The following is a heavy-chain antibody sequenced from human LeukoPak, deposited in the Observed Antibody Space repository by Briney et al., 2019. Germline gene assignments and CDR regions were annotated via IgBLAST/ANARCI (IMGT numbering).Heavy chain of an antibody. J-gene: IGHJ4*02. CDR2: ISGSGGST. D-gene: IGHD6-13*01. Sequence: GGSLRLSCAASGFTFSSYAMSWVRQAPVKGLEWVSAISGSGGSTYYADSVKGRFTISRDNSKNRLYLQMNSLRAEDTAVYYCAKDLRSSSWYYFDYWGQGTLVTVSS. CDR3: AKDLRSSSWYYFDY. V-gene: IGHV3-23*01. CDR1: GFTFSSYA.